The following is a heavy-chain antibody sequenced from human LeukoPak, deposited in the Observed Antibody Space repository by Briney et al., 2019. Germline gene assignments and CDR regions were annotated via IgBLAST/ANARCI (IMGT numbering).Heavy chain of an antibody. V-gene: IGHV1-18*01. Sequence: ASVKVSCKASGYTFTSYGISWVRQAPGQGLEWMGWISAYHGNTNYAQKLQGRVTMTTDTSTSTVYMELSSLRSEDTAVYYCARVPPYYDIFTGYLPQGPLDYWGQGTLVTVSS. CDR3: ARVPPYYDIFTGYLPQGPLDY. D-gene: IGHD3-9*01. CDR1: GYTFTSYG. J-gene: IGHJ4*02. CDR2: ISAYHGNT.